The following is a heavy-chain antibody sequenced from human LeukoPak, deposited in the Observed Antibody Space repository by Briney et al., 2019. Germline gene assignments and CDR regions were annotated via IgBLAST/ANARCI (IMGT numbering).Heavy chain of an antibody. V-gene: IGHV3-23*01. Sequence: PGGSLRLSCAASGFTFSSYAMSWVRQAPGKGLEWVSAISGSGGSTYYADSVKGRFTISRDNSKNTLYLQMNSLRAEDTAVYYCAKGPIAAAGSYNWFDPWGQGTLVTVSS. CDR3: AKGPIAAAGSYNWFDP. D-gene: IGHD6-13*01. J-gene: IGHJ5*02. CDR2: ISGSGGST. CDR1: GFTFSSYA.